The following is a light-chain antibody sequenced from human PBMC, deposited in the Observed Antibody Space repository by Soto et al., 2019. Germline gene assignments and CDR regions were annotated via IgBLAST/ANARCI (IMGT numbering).Light chain of an antibody. CDR1: QSISSW. V-gene: IGKV1-5*03. CDR2: KAS. J-gene: IGKJ4*01. Sequence: DIQMTQSPSTLSASVGDRVTITCRASQSISSWLAWYQQKPGKAPKLLIYKASSLESGVPSRFSGSGSGTEFTITISSLQPDDFATYYCQQYNSCALTFGGGTKVEIK. CDR3: QQYNSCALT.